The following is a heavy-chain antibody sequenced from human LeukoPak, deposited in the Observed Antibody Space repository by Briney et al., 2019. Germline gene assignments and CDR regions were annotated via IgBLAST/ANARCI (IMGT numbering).Heavy chain of an antibody. CDR1: GFAVSSNH. Sequence: PGGSLRLSCAASGFAVSSNHMNWVRQAPGKGLEWVSVIFNGGSTYYAASVKGRFTISRDNSKNTLYLQMNSLRAEDTAVYYCATSIVGLTYDEHFQHWGQGTLVTVSS. J-gene: IGHJ1*01. CDR3: ATSIVGLTYDEHFQH. V-gene: IGHV3-53*01. D-gene: IGHD1-26*01. CDR2: IFNGGST.